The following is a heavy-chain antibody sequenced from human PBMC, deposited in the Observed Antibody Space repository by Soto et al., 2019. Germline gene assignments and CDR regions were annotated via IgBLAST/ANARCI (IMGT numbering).Heavy chain of an antibody. J-gene: IGHJ4*02. D-gene: IGHD4-17*01. Sequence: QVQLVESGGGVVQPGRSLRLSCVTSGFTFSAYGMHWVRQSPGKGVERVAVLWYDGSNKYYADTVKGRFTISRDISRNTLHIQMNRLRAEDTAVYYGARDARRMTTDYWGQGTLVTVSS. V-gene: IGHV3-33*01. CDR3: ARDARRMTTDY. CDR1: GFTFSAYG. CDR2: LWYDGSNK.